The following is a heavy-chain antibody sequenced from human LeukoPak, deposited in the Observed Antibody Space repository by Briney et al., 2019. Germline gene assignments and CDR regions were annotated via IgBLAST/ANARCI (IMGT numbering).Heavy chain of an antibody. D-gene: IGHD6-19*01. Sequence: PGGSLRLSCAASGFTFSIYAMSWVRQAPGKGLEWVSGISASGGSTYYADSVKGRFTISRDNSTNTLYLQMNSLRAEDTAVYYCAKYSSGWCFEYWGQGTLVTVSS. V-gene: IGHV3-23*01. J-gene: IGHJ4*02. CDR3: AKYSSGWCFEY. CDR1: GFTFSIYA. CDR2: ISASGGST.